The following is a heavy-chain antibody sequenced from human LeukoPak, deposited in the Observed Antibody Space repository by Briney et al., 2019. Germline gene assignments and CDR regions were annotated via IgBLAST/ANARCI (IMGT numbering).Heavy chain of an antibody. Sequence: ASVKVSCKASGGTFSSYAISWVRQAPGQGLEWMGGIIPIFGTANYAQKFQGRVTITTDESTSTAYMELSSLRSEDTAVYYCATQWYSVTTVGHYWRQGTLVAVSS. D-gene: IGHD1-26*01. V-gene: IGHV1-69*05. CDR2: IIPIFGTA. CDR1: GGTFSSYA. CDR3: ATQWYSVTTVGHY. J-gene: IGHJ4*02.